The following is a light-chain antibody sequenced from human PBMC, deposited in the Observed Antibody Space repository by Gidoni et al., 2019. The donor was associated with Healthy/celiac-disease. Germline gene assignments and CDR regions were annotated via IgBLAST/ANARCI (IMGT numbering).Light chain of an antibody. CDR1: QSVSSY. Sequence: ETLWTQSPATLSLAPGERATLPCRASQSVSSYLAWYQQTPGQAPRLLIYDASNRATGIPARFSGSGSGTDFTLTISSLEPEDFAVYYCQQRSNWPTFGPGTKVDIK. CDR2: DAS. V-gene: IGKV3-11*01. J-gene: IGKJ3*01. CDR3: QQRSNWPT.